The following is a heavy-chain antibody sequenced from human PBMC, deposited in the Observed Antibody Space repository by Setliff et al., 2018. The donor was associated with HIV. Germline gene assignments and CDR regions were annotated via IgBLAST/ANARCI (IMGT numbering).Heavy chain of an antibody. J-gene: IGHJ6*04. CDR2: MSYDENHQ. V-gene: IGHV3-30*03. CDR1: GFKFSDYV. Sequence: GSLRLSCVGSGFKFSDYVMHWVRQAPGKGLEWVAGMSYDENHQDYGDSLKGRFIISRDNSKNTLELQINSLRPEDTAIYSCTRATYFSFWSGNFYGIDVWGKGTTVTVSS. CDR3: TRATYFSFWSGNFYGIDV. D-gene: IGHD3-3*01.